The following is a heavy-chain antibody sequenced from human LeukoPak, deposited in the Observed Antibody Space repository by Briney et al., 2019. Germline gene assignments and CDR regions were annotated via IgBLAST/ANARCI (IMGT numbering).Heavy chain of an antibody. D-gene: IGHD1-26*01. CDR3: ARRGVLGGSYPFDY. CDR1: GYTFTGYY. CDR2: INPNSGGT. V-gene: IGHV1-2*06. Sequence: ASVKVSCKASGYTFTGYYMHWVRQAPGQGLEWMGRINPNSGGTNYAQKFQGRVIMTRDTSISTAYMELSRLRSDDTAVYYCARRGVLGGSYPFDYWGQGTLVTVSS. J-gene: IGHJ4*02.